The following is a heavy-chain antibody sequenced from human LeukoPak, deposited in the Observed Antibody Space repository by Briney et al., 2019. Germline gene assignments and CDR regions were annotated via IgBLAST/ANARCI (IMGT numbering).Heavy chain of an antibody. J-gene: IGHJ4*02. V-gene: IGHV3-30*18. Sequence: GRSLRLSCAASGFTFSSYGMHWVRQAPGKGLEWVAVISYDGSNKYYADSVKGRFTISRDNSKNTLYLQMSSLRAEDTAVYYCAKGVYDSSGYYHSPALDYWGQGTLVTVSS. CDR3: AKGVYDSSGYYHSPALDY. D-gene: IGHD3-22*01. CDR2: ISYDGSNK. CDR1: GFTFSSYG.